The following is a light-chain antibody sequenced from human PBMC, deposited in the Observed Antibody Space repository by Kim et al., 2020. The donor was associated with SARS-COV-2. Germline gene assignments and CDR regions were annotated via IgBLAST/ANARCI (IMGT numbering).Light chain of an antibody. CDR3: SSYTSSSPVV. CDR1: SSDVGGYNY. V-gene: IGLV2-14*03. CDR2: DVS. Sequence: QSALTQPASVSGSPGQSITISCTGTSSDVGGYNYVSWYQQHPGKAPKLLIYDVSNRPSGVSNRFSGSKSGNTASLTISGLLAEDEADYYCSSYTSSSPVVFGGGTQLTVL. J-gene: IGLJ2*01.